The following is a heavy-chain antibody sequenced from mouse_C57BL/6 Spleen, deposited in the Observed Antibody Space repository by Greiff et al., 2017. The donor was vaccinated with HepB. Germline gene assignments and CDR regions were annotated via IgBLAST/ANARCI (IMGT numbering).Heavy chain of an antibody. V-gene: IGHV1-9*01. CDR2: ILPGSGST. J-gene: IGHJ2*01. Sequence: VQLQQSGAELMKPGASVKLSCKATGYTFTGYWIEWVKQRPGHGLEWIGEILPGSGSTNYNEKFKGKATFTAETSSNTAYMQLSSLQTEESAIYYCASGALHGSSPTWDGYFDYWGQGTTLTVSS. CDR3: ASGALHGSSPTWDGYFDY. D-gene: IGHD1-1*01. CDR1: GYTFTGYW.